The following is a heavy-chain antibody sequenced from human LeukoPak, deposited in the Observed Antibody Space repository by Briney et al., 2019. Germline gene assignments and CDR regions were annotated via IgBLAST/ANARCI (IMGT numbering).Heavy chain of an antibody. CDR1: GYTFTSYD. D-gene: IGHD3-10*01. CDR2: INTNSGNP. CDR3: ARNNADGEGRFGD. Sequence: ASVKVSCKASGYTFTSYDMNWVRQAPGQGLEWMGWINTNSGNPTYAQGFTGRFVFSLDTSVSTAYLQINSLKAEDTAVYYCARNNADGEGRFGDWGQGTLVTVSS. V-gene: IGHV7-4-1*02. J-gene: IGHJ4*02.